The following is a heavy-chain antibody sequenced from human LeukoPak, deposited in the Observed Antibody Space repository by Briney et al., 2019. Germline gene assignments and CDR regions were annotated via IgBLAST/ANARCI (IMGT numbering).Heavy chain of an antibody. J-gene: IGHJ4*02. CDR2: MNHSGST. D-gene: IGHD6-13*01. CDR3: ARNRYSSNMYFDY. Sequence: SETLSLTCAVYGGSFSGYYWSWIRQPPGKGLEWIGEMNHSGSTNYNPSLKSRVTISVDTSKNQFSLKLSSVTAADTAVYYCARNRYSSNMYFDYWGQGTLVTVSS. CDR1: GGSFSGYY. V-gene: IGHV4-34*01.